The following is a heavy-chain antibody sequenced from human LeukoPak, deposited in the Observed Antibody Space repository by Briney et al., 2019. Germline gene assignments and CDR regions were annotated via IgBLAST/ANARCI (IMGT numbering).Heavy chain of an antibody. V-gene: IGHV4-59*01. CDR1: GGSISSYY. J-gene: IGHJ6*02. CDR2: IYYSGST. CDR3: ARVRYSYGHYYYYYYGMDV. D-gene: IGHD5-18*01. Sequence: PSETLSLTCTVSGGSISSYYWSWIRQPPGKGLEWIGYIYYSGSTNYNPSLKSRVTISVDTSKNQFSLKLSSVTAADTAVYYCARVRYSYGHYYYYYYGMDVWGQGTTVTVSS.